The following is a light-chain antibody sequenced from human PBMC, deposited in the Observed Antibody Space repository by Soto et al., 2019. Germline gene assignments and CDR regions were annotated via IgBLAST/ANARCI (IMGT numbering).Light chain of an antibody. CDR3: SSYTTTNTRGDV. V-gene: IGLV2-14*03. CDR1: SGDVGGYNY. CDR2: DVS. Sequence: QSALTQPASVSGSPRQSIAISCTGTSGDVGGYNYVPWYQQHPDKAPKLIIFDVSNRPSGISIRFSGSKSGNTASLAISGLQAEDEADYYCSSYTTTNTRGDVFGTGTKVTVL. J-gene: IGLJ1*01.